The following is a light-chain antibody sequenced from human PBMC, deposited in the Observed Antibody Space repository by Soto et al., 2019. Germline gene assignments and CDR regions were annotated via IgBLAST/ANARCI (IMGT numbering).Light chain of an antibody. CDR1: SSDVGAYNY. CDR3: CSLTTSHTYV. CDR2: HVT. J-gene: IGLJ1*01. Sequence: QSLLTHPPSASGSLGQSVTISCTGTSSDVGAYNYVSWYQQHPGKAPKLMIYHVTYRPSGVSNRYSGSKSGNSASLTISGLQADDEADYYCCSLTTSHTYVFGSGTKVTV. V-gene: IGLV2-14*03.